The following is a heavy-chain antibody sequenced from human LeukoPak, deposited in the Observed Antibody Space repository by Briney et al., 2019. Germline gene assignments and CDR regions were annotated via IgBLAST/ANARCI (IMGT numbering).Heavy chain of an antibody. CDR1: GFTFSDYY. Sequence: GGSLRLSCAASGFTFSDYYMSWIRQAPGKGLEWVSYISSSGSTIYYADSVKGRYTISRDNAKNSLYLQMNSLRAEDTAVYYCAVDSITIFGVVKPYWGQGTLVTVSS. J-gene: IGHJ4*02. CDR2: ISSSGSTI. CDR3: AVDSITIFGVVKPY. V-gene: IGHV3-11*01. D-gene: IGHD3-3*01.